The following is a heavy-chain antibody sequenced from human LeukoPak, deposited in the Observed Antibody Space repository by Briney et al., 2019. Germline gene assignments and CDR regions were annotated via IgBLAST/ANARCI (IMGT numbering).Heavy chain of an antibody. D-gene: IGHD6-19*01. J-gene: IGHJ4*02. CDR2: ISHSGNT. V-gene: IGHV4-38-2*02. Sequence: PSETLSLTCAVSGYSLSSGYYWGWIRQPPGKEVEWIGSISHSGNTYFNPSLKSRVTISVDTSKNQFSLKLSSVTAADTAVYYCARDPGAVAGTNWGQGTLVTVSS. CDR3: ARDPGAVAGTN. CDR1: GYSLSSGYY.